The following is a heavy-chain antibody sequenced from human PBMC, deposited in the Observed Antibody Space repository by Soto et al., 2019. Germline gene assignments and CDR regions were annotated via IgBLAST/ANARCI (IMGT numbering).Heavy chain of an antibody. CDR1: GFPFSAHY. D-gene: IGHD2-21*01. Sequence: QVQLVESGGGLVKPGGSLRLSCASSGFPFSAHYMSWILRSPGKGLEFLSYISPGTTYKNYADSVKGRFTISRDNAKSSLYLQLNGLRAEDTDVYFCSRGGGGGLFDLWGQGTFVTVSS. V-gene: IGHV3-11*06. CDR3: SRGGGGGLFDL. J-gene: IGHJ4*02. CDR2: ISPGTTYK.